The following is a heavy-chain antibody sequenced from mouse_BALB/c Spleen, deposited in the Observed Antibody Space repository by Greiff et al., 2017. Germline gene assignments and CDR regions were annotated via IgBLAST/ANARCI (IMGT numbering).Heavy chain of an antibody. CDR1: GFSLTSYD. D-gene: IGHD4-1*01. Sequence: QVQLKQSGPGLVAPSQSLSITCTVSGFSLTSYDISWIRQPPGKGLEWLGVIWTGGGTNYNSAFMSRLSISKDNSKSQVFLKMNSLQTDDTAIYYCVRDWELAYWGQGTLVTVSA. CDR3: VRDWELAY. V-gene: IGHV2-9-2*01. CDR2: IWTGGGT. J-gene: IGHJ3*01.